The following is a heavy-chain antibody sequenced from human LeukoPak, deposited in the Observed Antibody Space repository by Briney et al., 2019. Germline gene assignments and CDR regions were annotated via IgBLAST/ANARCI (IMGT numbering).Heavy chain of an antibody. CDR2: IRYDGSNK. CDR3: ANLGMWIDY. Sequence: GGSLRLSCAASGFTFSSYDMHWVRQPPGKGLEWVAFIRYDGSNKHYADSVKGRFTISRDNSKNTLYLQMNSLRAEDTAVYLCANLGMWIDYWGQGTLVTVST. D-gene: IGHD7-27*01. CDR1: GFTFSSYD. J-gene: IGHJ4*02. V-gene: IGHV3-30*02.